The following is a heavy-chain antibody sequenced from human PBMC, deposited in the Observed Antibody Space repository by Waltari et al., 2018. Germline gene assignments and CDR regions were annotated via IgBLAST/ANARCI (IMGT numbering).Heavy chain of an antibody. D-gene: IGHD3-10*01. CDR2: FEPEDGET. Sequence: QVQLVQSGAEVKKPGASVKVSCKVSGYTLTELSMHWVRQAPGKGLEWMGGFEPEDGETIYAQKFQGRVTMTEDTSTDTAYMELSSLRSEDTAVYYCATSPTYYYGSGSYSTWFDPWGQGTLVTVSS. CDR3: ATSPTYYYGSGSYSTWFDP. CDR1: GYTLTELS. V-gene: IGHV1-24*01. J-gene: IGHJ5*02.